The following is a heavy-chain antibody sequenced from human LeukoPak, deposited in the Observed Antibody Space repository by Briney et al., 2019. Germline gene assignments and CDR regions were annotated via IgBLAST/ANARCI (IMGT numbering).Heavy chain of an antibody. D-gene: IGHD3-3*01. J-gene: IGHJ4*02. CDR2: ISGSGGRT. CDR1: GFSFSVYA. CDR3: AKGGQDFDFWRFDY. Sequence: GGSLRLSCAASGFSFSVYAMSWVRQAPGKGLEWVSSISGSGGRTYYANSVKGRFTISRENFKNTVYLEMNNLGAEDTALYYCAKGGQDFDFWRFDYWGQGNLVIVSS. V-gene: IGHV3-23*01.